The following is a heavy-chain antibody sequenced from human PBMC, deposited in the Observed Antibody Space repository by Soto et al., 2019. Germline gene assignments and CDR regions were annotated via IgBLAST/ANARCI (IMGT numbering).Heavy chain of an antibody. CDR3: ARDGALDHPYDYVWGSPLYYFDY. V-gene: IGHV3-33*01. D-gene: IGHD3-16*01. CDR2: IWYDGSNK. Sequence: GGSLRLSCAASGFTFSSYGMHWVRQAPGKGLEWVAVIWYDGSNKYYADSVKGRFTISRDNSKNTLYLQMNSLRAEDTAVYYCARDGALDHPYDYVWGSPLYYFDYWGQGTLVTVSS. J-gene: IGHJ4*02. CDR1: GFTFSSYG.